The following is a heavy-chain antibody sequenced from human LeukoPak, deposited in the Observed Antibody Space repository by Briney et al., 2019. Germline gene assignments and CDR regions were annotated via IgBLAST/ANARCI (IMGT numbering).Heavy chain of an antibody. Sequence: SVKVSCKASGGTFISYTFNWVRQAPGQGLEWMGRIIPILGTANYAQKFQGRLTITADKSTNTAYMELSSLRSEDTAVYYCAKPQLNSNYEFDYWGQGTLVTVSS. CDR3: AKPQLNSNYEFDY. CDR1: GGTFISYT. D-gene: IGHD4-11*01. V-gene: IGHV1-69*08. J-gene: IGHJ4*02. CDR2: IIPILGTA.